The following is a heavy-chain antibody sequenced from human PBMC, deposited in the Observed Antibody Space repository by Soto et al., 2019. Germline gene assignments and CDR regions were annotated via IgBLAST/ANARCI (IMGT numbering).Heavy chain of an antibody. Sequence: PSETLSLTCTVSGGSISSYYWSWIRQPPGKGLEWIGYIYYSGSTNYNPSLKSRVTISADTSKNQFSLKLSSVTAADTAVYYCARGGLAARKGRWFDPWGQGTLVTVSS. J-gene: IGHJ5*02. V-gene: IGHV4-59*01. CDR1: GGSISSYY. CDR3: ARGGLAARKGRWFDP. D-gene: IGHD6-6*01. CDR2: IYYSGST.